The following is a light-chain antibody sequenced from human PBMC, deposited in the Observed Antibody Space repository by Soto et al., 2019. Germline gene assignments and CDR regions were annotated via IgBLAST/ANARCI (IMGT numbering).Light chain of an antibody. CDR3: QQFNTYPLT. CDR1: QGIRTA. V-gene: IGKV1-13*02. Sequence: AIQLTQSPSSLSASVGDRVTITCRASQGIRTALAWYQQRPGKAPKLLIYDASSLESEVPSRFSGSGSGTDFTLTVSSLQPADFATYYCQQFNTYPLTFGGGTKVEIK. J-gene: IGKJ4*01. CDR2: DAS.